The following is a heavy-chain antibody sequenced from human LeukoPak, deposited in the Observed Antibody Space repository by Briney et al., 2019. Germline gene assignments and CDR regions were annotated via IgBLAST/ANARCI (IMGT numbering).Heavy chain of an antibody. J-gene: IGHJ4*02. CDR1: GGSIRSYY. D-gene: IGHD1-14*01. V-gene: IGHV4-59*12. CDR3: ARIDNREYYFDF. Sequence: KPSEPLSLTCTVSGGSIRSYYWTWIRQPPGEGLEYIGYIYYSGSTNYNPSLKGRVNISVDTSKNQFSLKLSSVTAADTAMYYCARIDNREYYFDFWGQGTLVTVSS. CDR2: IYYSGST.